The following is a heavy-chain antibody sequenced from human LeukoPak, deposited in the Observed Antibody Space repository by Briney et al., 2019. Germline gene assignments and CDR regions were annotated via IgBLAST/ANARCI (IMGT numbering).Heavy chain of an antibody. CDR2: IQYHGRDK. V-gene: IGHV3-30*02. J-gene: IGHJ4*02. D-gene: IGHD6-19*01. CDR1: GFTFRASG. CDR3: AREGGRTVAGTFDN. Sequence: GGSLRLSCAASGFTFRASGMHWVRQAPGKGLEWVAFIQYHGRDKYYANSVKGRFTISRDNSKNTLYMEVNSLRAEDTAVYYCAREGGRTVAGTFDNWGQGTLVTVSS.